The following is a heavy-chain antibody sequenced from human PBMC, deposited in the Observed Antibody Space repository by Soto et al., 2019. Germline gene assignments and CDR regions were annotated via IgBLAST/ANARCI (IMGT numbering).Heavy chain of an antibody. CDR3: ARAPLWFGESPPFFDY. CDR1: CGSIISYY. D-gene: IGHD3-10*01. Sequence: PSETLSLTCTFSCGSIISYYWSWIRQPPGKGLEWIGYIYYSGSTNYNPSLKSRVTISVDTSKNQFSLKLSSVTAADTAVYYCARAPLWFGESPPFFDYWGQGTLVTVSS. J-gene: IGHJ4*02. CDR2: IYYSGST. V-gene: IGHV4-59*01.